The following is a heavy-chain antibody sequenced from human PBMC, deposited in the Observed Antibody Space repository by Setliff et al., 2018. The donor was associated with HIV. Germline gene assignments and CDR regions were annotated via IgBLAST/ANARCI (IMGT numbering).Heavy chain of an antibody. J-gene: IGHJ4*02. Sequence: ASVKVSCKASGYNFYTYGVNWVRQAPGQGLEWVAWISAYNGDSTYAQNLQGRITVTVDTSTSTAYMELRTLTSDDTAVYYCARGTYGDFWGQGTLVTVSS. D-gene: IGHD4-17*01. V-gene: IGHV1-18*01. CDR2: ISAYNGDS. CDR3: ARGTYGDF. CDR1: GYNFYTYG.